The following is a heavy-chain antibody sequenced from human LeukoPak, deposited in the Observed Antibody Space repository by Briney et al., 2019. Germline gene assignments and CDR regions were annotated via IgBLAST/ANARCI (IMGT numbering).Heavy chain of an antibody. D-gene: IGHD3-22*01. CDR2: ISYDENNE. CDR1: GFTFSDFA. J-gene: IGHJ4*02. Sequence: PGKSLRLSCAASGFTFSDFAMHWVRQPPGRGLEWVALISYDENNEFYADSVKGRFTISRDNSKDTLYLQLNSLSVEDTAVYYCARDRGDYYAATGYFYGPPDYWGQGTLVTVSS. CDR3: ARDRGDYYAATGYFYGPPDY. V-gene: IGHV3-30*01.